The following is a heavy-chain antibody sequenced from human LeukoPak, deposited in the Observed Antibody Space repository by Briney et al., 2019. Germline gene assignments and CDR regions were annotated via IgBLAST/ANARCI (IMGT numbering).Heavy chain of an antibody. CDR1: GGSIRSSSYY. D-gene: IGHD4-23*01. V-gene: IGHV4-39*01. J-gene: IGHJ6*03. Sequence: SETLSLTCTVSGGSIRSSSYYWGWLRQPPGKGLEWIGSIYYSGSTYYNPSLKSLITISVDTTKNQFSMKLSSVTTADSSWAYCARSTTVGTPGYYYYYYMDVWGKGTTVTVSS. CDR2: IYYSGST. CDR3: ARSTTVGTPGYYYYYYMDV.